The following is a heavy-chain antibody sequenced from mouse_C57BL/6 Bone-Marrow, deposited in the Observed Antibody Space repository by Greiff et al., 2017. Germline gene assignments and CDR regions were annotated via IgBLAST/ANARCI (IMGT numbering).Heavy chain of an antibody. CDR3: ARRRYGSSNWYFDV. J-gene: IGHJ1*03. CDR1: GYAFSSYW. V-gene: IGHV1-80*01. D-gene: IGHD1-1*01. Sequence: VQLQQSGAELVKPGASVKISCKASGYAFSSYWMNWVKQRPGKGLEWIGQIYPGDGDTNYNGKFKGKATLTADKSSSTAYMQLSSLTSEDSAVYVCARRRYGSSNWYFDVWGTGTTVTVSS. CDR2: IYPGDGDT.